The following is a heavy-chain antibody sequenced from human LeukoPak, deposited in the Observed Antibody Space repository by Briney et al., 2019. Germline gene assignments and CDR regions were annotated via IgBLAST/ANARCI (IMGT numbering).Heavy chain of an antibody. Sequence: ASVKVSCKASGYTFTIYYMHWVRQAPGQGLEWMGWINPNSGGTIYARRFQGRVTVTRDTSISTAYMELSRLTSDDTAVYYCARNPAYCTSTSCYNDYWGQGTLVTVSS. CDR1: GYTFTIYY. V-gene: IGHV1-2*02. D-gene: IGHD2-2*02. CDR3: ARNPAYCTSTSCYNDY. CDR2: INPNSGGT. J-gene: IGHJ4*02.